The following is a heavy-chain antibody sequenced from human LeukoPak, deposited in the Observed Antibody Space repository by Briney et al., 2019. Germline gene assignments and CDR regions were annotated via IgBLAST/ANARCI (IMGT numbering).Heavy chain of an antibody. CDR1: DDSITMYY. CDR2: VDHAGST. J-gene: IGHJ6*03. CDR3: ARGRVSSSTWYSTYYYFFYMDL. V-gene: IGHV4-59*01. D-gene: IGHD4-11*01. Sequence: SETLSLTCTVSDDSITMYYWTWIRQPPGKGLEWIGNVDHAGSTKFNPSLNGRVSISRDTSNNFFSLRLRSVTAADTAVYFCARGRVSSSTWYSTYYYFFYMDLWGKGTTVTVSS.